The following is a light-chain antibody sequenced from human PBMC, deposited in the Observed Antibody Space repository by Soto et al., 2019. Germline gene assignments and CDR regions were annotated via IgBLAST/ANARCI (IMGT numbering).Light chain of an antibody. J-gene: IGKJ1*01. CDR2: GAS. CDR3: QQYSSWPPWT. V-gene: IGKV3-20*01. Sequence: EVVLTQSPGTLSLSPGERATLSCRASQHVNNNYLAWYQQKPGQAPRLLIYGASARATGIPARFSGSGSGTEFTLTISSLESEDSAVYYCQQYSSWPPWTFGQGTKVDIK. CDR1: QHVNNNY.